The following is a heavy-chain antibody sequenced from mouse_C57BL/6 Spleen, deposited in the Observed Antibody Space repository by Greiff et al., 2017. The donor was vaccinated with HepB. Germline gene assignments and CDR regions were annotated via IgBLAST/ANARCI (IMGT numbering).Heavy chain of an antibody. CDR1: GYTFTSYW. Sequence: QVHVKQPGTELVKPGASVKLSCKASGYTFTSYWMHWVKQRPGQGLEWIGNINPSNGGTNYNEKFKSKATLTVDKSSSTAYMQLSSLTSEDSAVYYCARGLLGYAMDYWGQGTSVTVSS. CDR2: INPSNGGT. D-gene: IGHD4-1*01. V-gene: IGHV1-53*01. J-gene: IGHJ4*01. CDR3: ARGLLGYAMDY.